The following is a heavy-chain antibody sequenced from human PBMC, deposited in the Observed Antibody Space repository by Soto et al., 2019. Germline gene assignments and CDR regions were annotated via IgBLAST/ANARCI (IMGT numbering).Heavy chain of an antibody. Sequence: QVQLQESGPGLVKPSQTLSLNCSVSGDSINNADYYWSWIRQHAGRGLEWIGYIYYSGTTYYNPSLTSRVTISIDTSKIQSSLEMSSVTAADPAVYYCARVRGHSFDIRGQGTMVTVSS. CDR1: GDSINNADYY. CDR2: IYYSGTT. V-gene: IGHV4-31*03. CDR3: ARVRGHSFDI. D-gene: IGHD3-10*01. J-gene: IGHJ3*02.